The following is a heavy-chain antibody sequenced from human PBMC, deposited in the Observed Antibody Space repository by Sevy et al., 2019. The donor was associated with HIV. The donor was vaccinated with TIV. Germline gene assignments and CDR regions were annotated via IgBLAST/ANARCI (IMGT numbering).Heavy chain of an antibody. Sequence: GGSLRLSCAASGFTFGSYAMHWVRQAPGKGLEWLAFISYDGSRKYYADSVKGRFTISRDNSKNTLFMQVNSLRAEDTALYYCARERDRQALNFWGQGTMVTVSS. CDR2: ISYDGSRK. CDR1: GFTFGSYA. J-gene: IGHJ3*01. V-gene: IGHV3-30-3*01. CDR3: ARERDRQALNF.